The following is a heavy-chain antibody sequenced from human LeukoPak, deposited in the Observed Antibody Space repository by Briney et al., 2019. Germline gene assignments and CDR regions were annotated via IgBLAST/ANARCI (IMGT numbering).Heavy chain of an antibody. J-gene: IGHJ6*02. Sequence: PGGSLRLSCTASGVTFSHSAMHWVRQAPGKGLEWVAVITYDGSQTYFADSVKGRFTISRDNSKNTLFVQMNSLKPEDTAVYYCARERAGESSSWYDLGYYYYGLDVWGQGTTVTVSS. CDR1: GVTFSHSA. CDR2: ITYDGSQT. V-gene: IGHV3-30*04. D-gene: IGHD6-13*01. CDR3: ARERAGESSSWYDLGYYYYGLDV.